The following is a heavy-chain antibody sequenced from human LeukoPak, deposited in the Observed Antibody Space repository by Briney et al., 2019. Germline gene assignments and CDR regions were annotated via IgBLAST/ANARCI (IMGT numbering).Heavy chain of an antibody. CDR2: IIPILGIA. V-gene: IGHV1-69*04. CDR3: ARSSGYSQYYSDY. Sequence: SVKVSCKASGGTFSSYAISWVRQAPGQGLEWMGRIIPILGIASYAQKFQGRVTITADKSTSTAYMELSSLRSEDTAVYYCARSSGYSQYYSDYWGQGTLVTVSS. D-gene: IGHD3-22*01. CDR1: GGTFSSYA. J-gene: IGHJ4*02.